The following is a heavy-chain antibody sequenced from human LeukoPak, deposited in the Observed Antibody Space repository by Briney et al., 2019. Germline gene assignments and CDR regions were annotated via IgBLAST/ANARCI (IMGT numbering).Heavy chain of an antibody. CDR3: ARLTGSWYQDWYFDL. CDR2: IYTSGSP. J-gene: IGHJ2*01. V-gene: IGHV4-4*07. Sequence: SETLSLTCTVSSGSISSYDWSWIRQPAGKGLEWIGRIYTSGSPNYNPSLKSRVTMSVDTSKNQFSLKLSSVTAADTAVYYCARLTGSWYQDWYFDLWGRGTLVTVSS. CDR1: SGSISSYD. D-gene: IGHD6-13*01.